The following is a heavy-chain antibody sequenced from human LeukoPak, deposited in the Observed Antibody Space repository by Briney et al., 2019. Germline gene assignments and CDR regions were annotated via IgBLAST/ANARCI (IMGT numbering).Heavy chain of an antibody. CDR3: ARSPYCTNGVCYNRGYYYFDY. V-gene: IGHV3-64*01. J-gene: IGHJ4*02. CDR1: GFTFSSYA. Sequence: GGSLRLSCAASGFTFSSYAMHWVRQAPGKGLEYVSAISSNGGSTYYANSMKGRFTISRDNSENTLYLQMGSLRAEDMAVYYCARSPYCTNGVCYNRGYYYFDYWGQGTLVTVSS. CDR2: ISSNGGST. D-gene: IGHD2-8*01.